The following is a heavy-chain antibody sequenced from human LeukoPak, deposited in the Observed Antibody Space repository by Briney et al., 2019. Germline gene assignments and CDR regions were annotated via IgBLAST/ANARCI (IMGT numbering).Heavy chain of an antibody. CDR1: GFTFTSYW. CDR3: ARDGGSGSYGAFDI. J-gene: IGHJ3*02. CDR2: IKSDGSNT. Sequence: GGSLRLSCAASGFTFTSYWMHWVRQAPGEGLEWVSRIKSDGSNTIYADSVKGRFTSSRDNAKNTLYLQMNSLRAEDTAIYYCARDGGSGSYGAFDIWGQGTVVTVFS. V-gene: IGHV3-74*01. D-gene: IGHD3-10*01.